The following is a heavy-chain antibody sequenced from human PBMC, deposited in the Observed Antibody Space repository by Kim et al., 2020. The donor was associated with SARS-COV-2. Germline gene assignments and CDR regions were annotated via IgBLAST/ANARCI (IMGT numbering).Heavy chain of an antibody. D-gene: IGHD3-3*01. CDR3: AKDRRRFKDFAAFDI. J-gene: IGHJ3*02. V-gene: IGHV3-30*02. Sequence: ADTVKVRFTISRDNSKIPLYLQRNSLRAEDTAVYYCAKDRRRFKDFAAFDIWGQGTMVTVSS.